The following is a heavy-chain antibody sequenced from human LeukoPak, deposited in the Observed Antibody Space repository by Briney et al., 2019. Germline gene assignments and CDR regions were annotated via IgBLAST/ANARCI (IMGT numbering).Heavy chain of an antibody. V-gene: IGHV4-59*08. CDR1: GGSISSYY. CDR2: IYYSGST. Sequence: SETLSLTCTVSGGSISSYYWSWIRQPPGKGLEWIGYIYYSGSTNYNPSLKSRVTISVDTSKNQFSLKLSSVTAADTAVYYCARRRPATAIGPYYFDYWGQGTLVTVSS. D-gene: IGHD2-2*02. J-gene: IGHJ4*02. CDR3: ARRRPATAIGPYYFDY.